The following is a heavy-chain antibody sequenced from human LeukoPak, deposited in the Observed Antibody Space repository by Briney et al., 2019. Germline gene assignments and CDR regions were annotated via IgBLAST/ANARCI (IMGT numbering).Heavy chain of an antibody. Sequence: XLXXEXSEFIXXXYAMXWVRQAPGKGLEWVSSISGNGAHPYYADSVRGRFTISRDFSRNAVYLQMSSLRVEDTAEYFCAKAIDNRGYYFERGADFWGQGTMVTVSS. V-gene: IGHV3-23*01. CDR2: ISGNGAHP. CDR3: AKAIDNRGYYFERGADF. CDR1: EFIXXXYA. J-gene: IGHJ4*02. D-gene: IGHD3-22*01.